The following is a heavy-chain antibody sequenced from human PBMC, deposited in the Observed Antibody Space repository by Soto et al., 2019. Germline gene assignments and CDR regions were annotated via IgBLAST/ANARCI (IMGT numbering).Heavy chain of an antibody. V-gene: IGHV4-34*01. CDR2: INQSGST. CDR3: ATRDSYYGMDF. Sequence: ETLFLTCGVYGAAFSGYHGSWIRQAPGKGLEWIGEINQSGSTNYSPSLKSRVTMSVDTSKKQFSLKLISVTAADTALYYCATRDSYYGMDFWGQGTKVTVSS. J-gene: IGHJ6*02. CDR1: GAAFSGYH.